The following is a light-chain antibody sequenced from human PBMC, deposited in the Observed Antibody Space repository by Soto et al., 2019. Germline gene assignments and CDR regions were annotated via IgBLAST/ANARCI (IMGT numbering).Light chain of an antibody. CDR2: EVS. V-gene: IGLV2-14*01. J-gene: IGLJ1*01. CDR1: SSDVGGYNY. Sequence: QSALTQPASVSGSPGQSITISCTGTSSDVGGYNYVSWYQQHPGKAPKLMIYEVSNRPSGVSNRFSGSKSGNTASLTISGLQDEDEDDDYCSSYTSSSTLEVFGTGTKLTVL. CDR3: SSYTSSSTLEV.